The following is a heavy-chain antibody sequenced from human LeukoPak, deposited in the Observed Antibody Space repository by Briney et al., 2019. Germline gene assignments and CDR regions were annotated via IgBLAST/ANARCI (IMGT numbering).Heavy chain of an antibody. CDR1: GFTFSSYA. D-gene: IGHD3-22*01. CDR2: ISISGGST. Sequence: GGSLRLSCAASGFTFSSYAMSWVRQAPGKGLEWVSGISISGGSTSYADSVKGRFTISRDNPRNTLYMETNSLRAEDTALYYYDGRGYWVQWGQGTLVTVSS. CDR3: DGRGYWVQ. V-gene: IGHV3-23*01. J-gene: IGHJ4*02.